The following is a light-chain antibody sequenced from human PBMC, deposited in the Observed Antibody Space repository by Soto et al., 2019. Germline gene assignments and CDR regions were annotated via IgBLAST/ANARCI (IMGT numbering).Light chain of an antibody. Sequence: QSVLTQPPSVSGAPGQRVSISCTGSSTNIGAGYGVHWYQQRPGTAPKLLIVGNTIRPSGVPDRFSGSKSGNTASLTISGLQAEDEADYYCCSYAGSYTYVFGTGTKVTVL. J-gene: IGLJ1*01. CDR2: GNT. CDR3: CSYAGSYTYV. CDR1: STNIGAGYG. V-gene: IGLV1-40*01.